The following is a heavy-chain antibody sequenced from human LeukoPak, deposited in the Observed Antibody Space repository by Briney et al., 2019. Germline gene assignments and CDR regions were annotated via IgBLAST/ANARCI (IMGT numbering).Heavy chain of an antibody. J-gene: IGHJ4*02. D-gene: IGHD2-21*01. CDR3: ARGSEVIALDY. CDR1: GFTFSSYD. CDR2: IGTAGDT. Sequence: GGSLRLSCAASGFTFSSYDMHWVRQAPGKGLEWVSAIGTAGDTYYPGSVKGRFTISRENAKTSLYLQMNSLRAGDTAVYYCARGSEVIALDYWGQGTLVTVYS. V-gene: IGHV3-13*04.